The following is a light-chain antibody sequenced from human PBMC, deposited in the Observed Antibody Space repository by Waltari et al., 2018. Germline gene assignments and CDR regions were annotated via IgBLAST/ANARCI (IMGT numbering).Light chain of an antibody. V-gene: IGKV3-11*01. J-gene: IGKJ1*01. Sequence: IVLTQSPANMSLSPGEKATLPCRASQSVSSHLAWYQQKPGQAPRLLIYEASKRATGFPARFSGSGSGTDFTLTITSREPEAFAVFFCQQRSNWPSFGPGTKVEIK. CDR2: EAS. CDR3: QQRSNWPS. CDR1: QSVSSH.